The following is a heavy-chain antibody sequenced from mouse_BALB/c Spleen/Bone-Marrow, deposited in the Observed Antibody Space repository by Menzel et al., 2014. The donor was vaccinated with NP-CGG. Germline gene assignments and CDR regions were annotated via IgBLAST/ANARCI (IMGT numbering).Heavy chain of an antibody. CDR1: GFTFSSYT. V-gene: IGHV5-12-2*01. D-gene: IGHD2-1*01. CDR2: ISNGGGST. J-gene: IGHJ2*01. Sequence: DVKLVESGGGLVQPGGSLKLSCAASGFTFSSYTMSWVRQTPEKRLEWVAYISNGGGSTYYPDTVKGRFTISRDNAKNTLYLQMSSLKSEDTAMYYCARQIYFPYFDYWGRGTTLTVSS. CDR3: ARQIYFPYFDY.